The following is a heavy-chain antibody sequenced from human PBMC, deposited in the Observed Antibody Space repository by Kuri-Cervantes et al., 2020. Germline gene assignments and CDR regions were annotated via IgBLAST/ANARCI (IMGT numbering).Heavy chain of an antibody. V-gene: IGHV3-30*07. CDR2: ISYDGSNK. D-gene: IGHD2-15*01. Sequence: GESLKISCAASGFTFSSYAMHWVRQAPGKGLEWVAVISYDGSNKYYADSVKGRFTISRDNSKNTLYLQMNSLRAEDTAVYYCATDLRYCSGGTCYGILDCWGQGTLVTVSS. CDR1: GFTFSSYA. CDR3: ATDLRYCSGGTCYGILDC. J-gene: IGHJ4*02.